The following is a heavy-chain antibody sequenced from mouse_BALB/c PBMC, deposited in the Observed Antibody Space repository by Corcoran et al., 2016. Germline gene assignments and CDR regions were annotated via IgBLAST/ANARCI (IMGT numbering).Heavy chain of an antibody. Sequence: QVQLQQSGAELVKPGASVKLSCKASGYTFTSYDINWVRQRPEQGLEWSGWIFPGDGSTKYNEKFKGKATLTTDKSSSTAYMQLSRLTSEDSAVYFCARYYGNYYAMDYWGQGTSVTVSS. CDR3: ARYYGNYYAMDY. CDR2: IFPGDGST. V-gene: IGHV1-85*01. D-gene: IGHD2-1*01. CDR1: GYTFTSYD. J-gene: IGHJ4*01.